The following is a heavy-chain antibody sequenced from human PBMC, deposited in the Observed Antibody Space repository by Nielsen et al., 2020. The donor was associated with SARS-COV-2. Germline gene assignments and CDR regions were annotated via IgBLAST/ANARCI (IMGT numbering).Heavy chain of an antibody. CDR3: ARESWGSSSDYGMDV. CDR2: IYYSGST. Sequence: SETLSLTCTVSGGSISSYYWSWIRQPPGKGLEWIGYIYYSGSTNYNPSLKSRVTISVDTSKNQFSLKLSSVTAADTAVYYCARESWGSSSDYGMDVWGQGTTVTVSS. D-gene: IGHD6-13*01. CDR1: GGSISSYY. V-gene: IGHV4-59*01. J-gene: IGHJ6*02.